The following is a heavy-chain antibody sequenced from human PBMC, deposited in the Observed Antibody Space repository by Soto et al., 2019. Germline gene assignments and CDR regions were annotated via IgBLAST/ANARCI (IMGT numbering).Heavy chain of an antibody. CDR1: GYTFTSYG. J-gene: IGHJ5*02. CDR3: VRRHVSATGIDWFDP. Sequence: ASVKVSCKASGYTFTSYGIHCVRQAPGQRLEWMGWINAANGDTKYSPKCQGRVTITRDTSASTAYMELSSLRSEDTAVYYCVRRHVSATGIDWFDPWGQGTLVTVSS. D-gene: IGHD6-13*01. V-gene: IGHV1-3*01. CDR2: INAANGDT.